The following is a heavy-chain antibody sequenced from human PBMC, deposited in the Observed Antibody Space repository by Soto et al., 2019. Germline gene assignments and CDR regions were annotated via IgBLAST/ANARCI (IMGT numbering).Heavy chain of an antibody. CDR3: ARVSAADPPHYYYYGMDV. CDR2: IYYSGST. V-gene: IGHV4-59*01. D-gene: IGHD6-13*01. CDR1: GGSISSYY. Sequence: SETLSLTCTVSGGSISSYYWSWIRQPPGKGLEWIGYIYYSGSTNYNPSLKSRVTISVDTSKNQFSLKLSSVTAADTAVYYCARVSAADPPHYYYYGMDVWGQGTTVTVSS. J-gene: IGHJ6*02.